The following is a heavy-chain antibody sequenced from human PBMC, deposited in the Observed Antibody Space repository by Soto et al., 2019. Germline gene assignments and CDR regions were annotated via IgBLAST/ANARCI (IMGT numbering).Heavy chain of an antibody. Sequence: SETLSLTCXVSGYSISSGYYWGWIRQPPGKGLEWIGSIYHSGSTYYNPSLKSRVTISVDTSKNQFSLKLSSVTAADTAVYYCARFSPYYDFWSGYSTGFDYWGQGTLVTVSS. D-gene: IGHD3-3*01. J-gene: IGHJ4*02. CDR2: IYHSGST. CDR1: GYSISSGYY. V-gene: IGHV4-38-2*01. CDR3: ARFSPYYDFWSGYSTGFDY.